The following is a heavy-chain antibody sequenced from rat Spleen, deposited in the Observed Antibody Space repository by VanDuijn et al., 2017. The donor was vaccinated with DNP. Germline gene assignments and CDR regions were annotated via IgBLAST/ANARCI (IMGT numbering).Heavy chain of an antibody. V-gene: IGHV5S10*01. CDR2: IIYDGSRT. CDR3: ATHGSISTISTGAMDV. Sequence: EVQLVESGGGLVQPGRSLKLSCAASGFTFSDYNMAWVRQAPKKGLEWVATIIYDGSRTYYGDSVTGRFTISRDNAKSTLYLQMDSLRSEDTATYYCATHGSISTISTGAMDVWGQGTSVTVSS. J-gene: IGHJ4*01. D-gene: IGHD1-2*01. CDR1: GFTFSDYN.